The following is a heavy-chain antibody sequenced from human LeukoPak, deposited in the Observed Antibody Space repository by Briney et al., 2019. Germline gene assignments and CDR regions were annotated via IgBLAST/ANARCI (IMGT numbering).Heavy chain of an antibody. Sequence: SGGSLRLSCAASGFTFDDYAMHWVRQAPGRGLEWVSGISLNSGSIGYADSVKGRFTISRDNAKNSLYLQMNSLRAEDTALYYCAKGSVLTAEGHDAFDIWGQGTMVTVSS. CDR3: AKGSVLTAEGHDAFDI. D-gene: IGHD3-16*01. CDR1: GFTFDDYA. V-gene: IGHV3-9*01. CDR2: ISLNSGSI. J-gene: IGHJ3*02.